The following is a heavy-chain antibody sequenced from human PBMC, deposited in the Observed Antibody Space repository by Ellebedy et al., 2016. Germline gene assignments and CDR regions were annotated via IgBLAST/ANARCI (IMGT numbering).Heavy chain of an antibody. CDR1: GISFSDFF. CDR3: RQGHYADL. V-gene: IGHV3-23*01. CDR2: ISAGGDDT. J-gene: IGHJ4*02. Sequence: GESLKISXATSGISFSDFFMSWVRQAPGKGLQWVSTISAGGDDTYLADSVKGRFTISRDSSKNSVYLRMNNLRVEDTAVYYCRQGHYADLWGQGTLVTVSS. D-gene: IGHD4-17*01.